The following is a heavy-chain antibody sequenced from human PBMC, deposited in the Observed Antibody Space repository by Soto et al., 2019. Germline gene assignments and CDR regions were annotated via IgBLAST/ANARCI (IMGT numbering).Heavy chain of an antibody. CDR1: GFTFGDYA. J-gene: IGHJ4*02. CDR3: TRASSLDFDF. D-gene: IGHD3-16*01. V-gene: IGHV3-49*04. CDR2: IRRNAYGGTT. Sequence: LRLSCTTSGFTFGDYALSWVRQAPGKGLEWVGFIRRNAYGGTTDYAASVKGRFTISRDDSKSIAYLQMNSLRTEDTALYHCTRASSLDFDFWGQGTLVTVSS.